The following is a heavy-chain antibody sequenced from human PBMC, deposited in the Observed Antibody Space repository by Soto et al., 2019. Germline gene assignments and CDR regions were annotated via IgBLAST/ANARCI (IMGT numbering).Heavy chain of an antibody. V-gene: IGHV4-30-4*01. D-gene: IGHD3-22*01. CDR2: IYYSGST. Sequence: SETLSLTCTVSGGSISSGDYYWSWIRQPPGKGLEWIGYIYYSGSTYYNPSLKSRVTISVDTSKNQFSLKLSSVTAEGTAVYYCAKSPGMYYYDSSGYYHYDYWGQGTLVTVSS. CDR3: AKSPGMYYYDSSGYYHYDY. CDR1: GGSISSGDYY. J-gene: IGHJ4*02.